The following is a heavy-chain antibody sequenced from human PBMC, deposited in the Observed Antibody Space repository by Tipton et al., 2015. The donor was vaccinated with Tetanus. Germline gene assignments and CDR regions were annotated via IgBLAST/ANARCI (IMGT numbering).Heavy chain of an antibody. Sequence: SLRLSCAASGVTFSDSAVHWVRQASGKGLEWVAVITFDGGTKYYADSVKGRFTLSRDNSQNTLYLQMNSLKVEDTAVYYCAREDGGPTLDYFDSWGQGALVIVSS. J-gene: IGHJ4*02. CDR1: GVTFSDSA. D-gene: IGHD3-16*01. CDR2: ITFDGGTK. V-gene: IGHV3-30-3*01. CDR3: AREDGGPTLDYFDS.